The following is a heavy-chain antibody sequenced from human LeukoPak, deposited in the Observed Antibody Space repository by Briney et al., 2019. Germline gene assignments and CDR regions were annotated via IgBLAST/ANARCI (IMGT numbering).Heavy chain of an antibody. J-gene: IGHJ5*02. CDR2: INPNSGGT. V-gene: IGHV1-2*06. CDR1: GYTFTGYY. CDR3: ARKGLRFDWFDP. Sequence: GASVKVSCKASGYTFTGYYMHWVRQAPGQGLEWMGRINPNSGGTNYAQKFQGRVTMIRDTSISTAYMELSRLRSDDTAVYYCARKGLRFDWFDPWGQGTLVTVSS. D-gene: IGHD5-12*01.